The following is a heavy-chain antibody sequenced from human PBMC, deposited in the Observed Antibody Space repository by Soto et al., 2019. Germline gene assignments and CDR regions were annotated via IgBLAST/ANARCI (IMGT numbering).Heavy chain of an antibody. D-gene: IGHD6-13*01. Sequence: PSETLSLTCTVSGGSISSSSYYWGWIRQPPGKGLEWIGSIYYSGSTYYNPSLKSRVTISVDTSKNQFSLKLSSVTAADTAVYYCARQSSSWYREVDFDYWGQGTLVTVSS. CDR1: GGSISSSSYY. CDR3: ARQSSSWYREVDFDY. V-gene: IGHV4-39*01. J-gene: IGHJ4*02. CDR2: IYYSGST.